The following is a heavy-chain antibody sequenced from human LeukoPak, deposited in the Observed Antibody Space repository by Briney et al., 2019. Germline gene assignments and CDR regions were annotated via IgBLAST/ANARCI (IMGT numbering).Heavy chain of an antibody. CDR1: GFTFSSYA. CDR3: AKRFDGDYEYYFDH. J-gene: IGHJ4*02. D-gene: IGHD4-17*01. V-gene: IGHV3-30-3*02. CDR2: ISYDGSNK. Sequence: GGSLRLSCAASGFTFSSYAMHWVRQAPGKGLEWVAVISYDGSNKYYADSVKGRFTISRDNSKNTLYLQMNSLRAEDTAVYYCAKRFDGDYEYYFDHWGQGTLVTVSS.